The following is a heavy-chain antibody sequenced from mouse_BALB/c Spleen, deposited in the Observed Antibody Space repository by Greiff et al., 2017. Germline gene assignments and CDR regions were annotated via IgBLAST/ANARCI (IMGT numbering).Heavy chain of an antibody. CDR2: INPSNGRT. V-gene: IGHV1S81*02. D-gene: IGHD2-1*01. CDR1: GYTFTSYW. J-gene: IGHJ4*01. CDR3: ARGIYGNVRAMDY. Sequence: VQLQQPGAELVKPGASVKLSCKASGYTFTSYWMHWVKQRPGQGLEWIGEINPSNGRTNYNEKFKSKATLTVDKSSSTAYMQLSSLTSEDSAVYYCARGIYGNVRAMDYWGQGTSDTVSS.